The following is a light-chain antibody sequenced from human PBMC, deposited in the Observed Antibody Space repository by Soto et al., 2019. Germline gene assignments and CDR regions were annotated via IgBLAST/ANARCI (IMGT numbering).Light chain of an antibody. Sequence: EIVITQSPATLSVSPGEGATLSCRASQGIGNTLAWYQQKPGQTPRLLIFGASIRATGVPARFSGSGSGTDFTLTINSLQSEDFAFYSCQHYVNWPLTFGGGTKVESK. V-gene: IGKV3-15*01. CDR2: GAS. CDR1: QGIGNT. J-gene: IGKJ4*01. CDR3: QHYVNWPLT.